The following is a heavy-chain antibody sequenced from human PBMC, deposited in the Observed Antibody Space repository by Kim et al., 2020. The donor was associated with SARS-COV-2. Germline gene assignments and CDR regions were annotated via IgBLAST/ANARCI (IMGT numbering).Heavy chain of an antibody. CDR3: AREGWDYYDSSGYFDY. J-gene: IGHJ4*02. V-gene: IGHV3-30*01. D-gene: IGHD3-22*01. Sequence: DYVKGRFTSSRDNSKNTLDRQMNSLRAEDTAVYYCAREGWDYYDSSGYFDYWGQGTLVTVSS.